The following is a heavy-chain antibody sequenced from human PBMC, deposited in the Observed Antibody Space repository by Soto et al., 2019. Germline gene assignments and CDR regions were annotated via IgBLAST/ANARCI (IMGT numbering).Heavy chain of an antibody. CDR1: GGSFSGYY. CDR2: INHSGST. CDR3: ACRCREYSSSATYHDGMDV. J-gene: IGHJ6*04. D-gene: IGHD6-6*01. V-gene: IGHV4-34*01. Sequence: SATLPLTCAVYGGSFSGYYWSGIRQPPGKGLEWIGEINHSGSTNYNPSLKSRVTISVDTSKNQFSLKLSSVTAADTAVYYCACRCREYSSSATYHDGMDVWGKGTTV.